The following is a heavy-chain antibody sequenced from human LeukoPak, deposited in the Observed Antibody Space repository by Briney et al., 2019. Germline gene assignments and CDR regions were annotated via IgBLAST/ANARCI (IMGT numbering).Heavy chain of an antibody. Sequence: GGSLRLSCAASGFPFSSYGMHWIRQAPGKGLEWVTFIRYDETNKYYADSVKGRFTISRDNSKNTLYLQMNSLRAEDTAVYYCAKVPFSGSSGDDAFGIWGQGTMVTVSS. CDR2: IRYDETNK. V-gene: IGHV3-30*02. J-gene: IGHJ3*02. CDR1: GFPFSSYG. CDR3: AKVPFSGSSGDDAFGI. D-gene: IGHD1-26*01.